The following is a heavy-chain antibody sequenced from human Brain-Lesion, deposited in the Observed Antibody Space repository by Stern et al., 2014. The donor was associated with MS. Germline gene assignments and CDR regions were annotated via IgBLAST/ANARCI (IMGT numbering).Heavy chain of an antibody. D-gene: IGHD1-26*01. CDR1: GYTLTELS. CDR2: FDPEDGET. J-gene: IGHJ4*02. CDR3: ATLSPGAGGNYYLHFDY. V-gene: IGHV1-24*01. Sequence: QDQLVQSGAEVKKPGASVKVSCKVSGYTLTELSMHWVRQAPRKGLEWMGGFDPEDGETIYAQKFQGRVTMTEDTSTDTAYMELSSLRSEDTAVYYCATLSPGAGGNYYLHFDYWGQGTLVTVSS.